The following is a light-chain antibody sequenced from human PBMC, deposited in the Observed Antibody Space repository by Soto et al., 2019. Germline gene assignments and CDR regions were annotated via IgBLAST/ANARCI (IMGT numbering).Light chain of an antibody. CDR3: QKSYSTPIT. V-gene: IGKV3-20*01. CDR1: QSVSGNY. J-gene: IGKJ5*01. CDR2: GET. Sequence: EIVLTQSPGTLSASPGERATLSCRASQSVSGNYLAWYQQKIGQAPRIVIYGETSRATGIPDRLSGSGSGTDLTLTISSLQPEDFATYYCQKSYSTPITFGQGTRLEIK.